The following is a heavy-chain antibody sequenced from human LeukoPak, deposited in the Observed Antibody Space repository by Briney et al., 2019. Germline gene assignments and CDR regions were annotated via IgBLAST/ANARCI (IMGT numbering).Heavy chain of an antibody. CDR2: IRYDGSNK. CDR3: AKEIPTPYYYGSGSHPHYFDY. J-gene: IGHJ4*02. Sequence: GGSLRLSCAASGFTFSSYGMHWVRQAPGKGLEWVAFIRYDGSNKYYADSVKGRFTISRDNAKNSLYLQLNSLRAEDTALYYCAKEIPTPYYYGSGSHPHYFDYWGQGTLVTVSS. CDR1: GFTFSSYG. D-gene: IGHD3-10*01. V-gene: IGHV3-30*02.